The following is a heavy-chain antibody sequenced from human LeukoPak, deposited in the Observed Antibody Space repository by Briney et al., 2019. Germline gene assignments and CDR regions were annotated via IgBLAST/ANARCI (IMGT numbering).Heavy chain of an antibody. CDR2: IGISSGNT. Sequence: GGSLRLSCAASGFNFIDYSMNWVRQAPGKGLEWISYIGISSGNTKYAASVKGRFPISRDKARNSLYLQMNRLRVDDTAVYYCARDHRYAFDNWGHGTLVTVSS. CDR1: GFNFIDYS. CDR3: ARDHRYAFDN. V-gene: IGHV3-48*01. J-gene: IGHJ4*01. D-gene: IGHD5-12*01.